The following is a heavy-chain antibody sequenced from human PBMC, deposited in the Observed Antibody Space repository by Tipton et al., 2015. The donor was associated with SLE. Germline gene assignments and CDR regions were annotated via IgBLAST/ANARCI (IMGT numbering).Heavy chain of an antibody. Sequence: GSLRLSCAASGFTFSSYSMNWVRQAPGKGLEWVSSISSRSSYIYYAESVKGRFTISRDNAKNSLYLQMNSLRAEDTAVYYCARDRGQFDAFDIWGQGTMVTVSS. J-gene: IGHJ3*02. V-gene: IGHV3-21*01. D-gene: IGHD3-16*01. CDR3: ARDRGQFDAFDI. CDR2: ISSRSSYI. CDR1: GFTFSSYS.